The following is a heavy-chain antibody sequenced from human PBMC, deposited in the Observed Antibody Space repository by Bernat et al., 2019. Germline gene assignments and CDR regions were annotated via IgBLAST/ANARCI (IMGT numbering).Heavy chain of an antibody. CDR1: ANSISSSNYY. D-gene: IGHD1-7*01. CDR2: IYNSGHT. V-gene: IGHV4-39*01. Sequence: QLQLQESGPGLVKPSETLSLTCTVSANSISSSNYYWGWIRQPPGKGLEWIGSIYNSGHTYYNPSLKSRVTISIDTSRNQFSLKLSSVTAADTAVYFCAAGQIGTSLDYWGQGTLVTVSS. J-gene: IGHJ4*02. CDR3: AAGQIGTSLDY.